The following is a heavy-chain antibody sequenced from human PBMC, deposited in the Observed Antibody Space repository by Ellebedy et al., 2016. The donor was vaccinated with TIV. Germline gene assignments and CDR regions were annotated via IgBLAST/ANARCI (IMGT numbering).Heavy chain of an antibody. V-gene: IGHV1-46*01. CDR1: GYSFTDYY. Sequence: AASVKASCKASGYSFTDYYMHWVRQAPGQGLEWMGIMNPSGGNTIYAEKVQGRVTMTRDTSTTTIYMELSRLTSEDTAVYYCARTVAGPYEAFEIWGQGTMVTVAS. D-gene: IGHD6-19*01. CDR3: ARTVAGPYEAFEI. CDR2: MNPSGGNT. J-gene: IGHJ3*02.